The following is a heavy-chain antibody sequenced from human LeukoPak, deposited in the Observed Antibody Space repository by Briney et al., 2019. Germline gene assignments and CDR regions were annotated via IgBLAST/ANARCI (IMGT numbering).Heavy chain of an antibody. V-gene: IGHV3-74*01. Sequence: PGGSLRLSCAASGFTFSSYWMHWVRQAPGKGLVWVSRINSDGSSATYADSVKGRFTISRDNAKNTLYLQMNSLRAEDTAVYYCATKLVGAKSSEFEYWGQGTLVTVSS. CDR1: GFTFSSYW. CDR2: INSDGSSA. D-gene: IGHD1-26*01. J-gene: IGHJ4*02. CDR3: ATKLVGAKSSEFEY.